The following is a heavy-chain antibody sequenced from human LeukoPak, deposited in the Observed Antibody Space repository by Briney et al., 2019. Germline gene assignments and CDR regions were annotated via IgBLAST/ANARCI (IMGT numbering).Heavy chain of an antibody. D-gene: IGHD6-19*01. CDR2: ISAYNGNT. CDR3: ATGSWWLAHIRHAFDI. CDR1: GYTFTSYG. V-gene: IGHV1-18*01. Sequence: ASVKVSCKASGYTFTSYGISWVRQAPGQGLEWMGGISAYNGNTNYAQKLQGRVTMTTDTSTSTAYMELRSLTSEDTAVYYCATGSWWLAHIRHAFDICGQGTMVTVSS. J-gene: IGHJ3*02.